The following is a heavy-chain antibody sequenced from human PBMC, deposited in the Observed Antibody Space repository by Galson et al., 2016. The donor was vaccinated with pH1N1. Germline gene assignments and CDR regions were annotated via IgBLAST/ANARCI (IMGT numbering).Heavy chain of an antibody. V-gene: IGHV3-48*01. CDR1: GFSFSSYT. J-gene: IGHJ2*01. D-gene: IGHD3-3*01. CDR3: TRCANGPLDFWVFDL. CDR2: ITCGSGGI. Sequence: SLRLSCAASGFSFSSYTMNWVRQAPGKALEWLSHITCGSGGINYADSVKGRFTISRDNAKNSLFLEIDSLRAEDTAVYYCTRCANGPLDFWVFDLWGRGTLVSVSP.